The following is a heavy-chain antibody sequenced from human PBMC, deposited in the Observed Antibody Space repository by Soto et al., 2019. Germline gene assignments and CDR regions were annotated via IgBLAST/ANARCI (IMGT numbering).Heavy chain of an antibody. Sequence: GGSLRLSGAASGFTFSSYWMHWVRQAPGKGLVWVSRINSDGSSTSYADSVKGRFSISRDNAKNTLYLQMNSLRAEGTAVYYCASEGGGYSGYDSGGYYYYGMDVWGQGTTVTVSS. CDR3: ASEGGGYSGYDSGGYYYYGMDV. D-gene: IGHD5-12*01. CDR2: INSDGSST. J-gene: IGHJ6*02. CDR1: GFTFSSYW. V-gene: IGHV3-74*01.